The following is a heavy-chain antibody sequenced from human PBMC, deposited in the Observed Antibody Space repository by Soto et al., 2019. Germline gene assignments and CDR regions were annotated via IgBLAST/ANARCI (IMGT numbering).Heavy chain of an antibody. CDR1: GYTFSSIG. CDR2: ISPYKGNT. Sequence: ASVKVSCKASGYTFSSIGISWVRQAPGQGLEWMGWISPYKGNTHYAQGLQGRVTMTTDTSTSTAYMELRSLRSDDTAVYYCARDLYASGSYYTDYWGQGTLVTVSS. J-gene: IGHJ4*02. CDR3: ARDLYASGSYYTDY. V-gene: IGHV1-18*01. D-gene: IGHD3-10*01.